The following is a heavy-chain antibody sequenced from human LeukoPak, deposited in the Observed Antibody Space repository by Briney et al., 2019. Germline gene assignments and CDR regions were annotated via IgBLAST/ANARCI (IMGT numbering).Heavy chain of an antibody. J-gene: IGHJ3*02. Sequence: PSETLSLTCTVSGGSTSSYYWSWIRQPPGKGLEWIGYIYYSGSTYYNPSLKSRVTISVDTSKNQFSLKLSSVTAADTAVYYCARDEPTSPGAFDIWGQGTMVTVSS. D-gene: IGHD5-24*01. V-gene: IGHV4-59*06. CDR3: ARDEPTSPGAFDI. CDR1: GGSTSSYY. CDR2: IYYSGST.